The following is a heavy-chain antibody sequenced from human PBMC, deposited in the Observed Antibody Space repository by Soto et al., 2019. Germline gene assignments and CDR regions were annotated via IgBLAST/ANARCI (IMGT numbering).Heavy chain of an antibody. CDR1: GYNFTNYD. CDR2: ISAYNGKT. J-gene: IGHJ4*02. D-gene: IGHD5-18*01. Sequence: QVHLVQSGAEVKKPGASVKVSCKASGYNFTNYDISWVRQAPGQGLEWMGWISAYNGKTNYAQKLQGRVTMTTDTSTSTAYMELRSLRSDDTAVYYCAKSTAMVSRPGAADYWGQGTLVTVSS. V-gene: IGHV1-18*04. CDR3: AKSTAMVSRPGAADY.